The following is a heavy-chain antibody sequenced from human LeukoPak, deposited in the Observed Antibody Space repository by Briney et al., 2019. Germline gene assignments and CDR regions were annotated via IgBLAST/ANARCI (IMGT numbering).Heavy chain of an antibody. J-gene: IGHJ3*02. Sequence: SETLSLTCTVSGYSISSGYYWGWIRQPPGKGLEWIGSIYHSGSTYYNPSLKSRVTISVDTSKNQFSLKLSSVTAADTAVYYCAGEDYFDSSGYASWRFDIWGQGTMVTVSS. CDR3: AGEDYFDSSGYASWRFDI. CDR2: IYHSGST. D-gene: IGHD3-22*01. CDR1: GYSISSGYY. V-gene: IGHV4-38-2*02.